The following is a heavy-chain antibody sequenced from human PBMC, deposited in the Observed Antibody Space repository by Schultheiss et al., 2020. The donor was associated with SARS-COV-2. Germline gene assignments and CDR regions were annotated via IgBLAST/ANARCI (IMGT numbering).Heavy chain of an antibody. CDR1: GGSISSYY. CDR2: IYSSVST. CDR3: ARGSNAGYCSGGSCYSGEYFQH. J-gene: IGHJ1*01. D-gene: IGHD2-15*01. V-gene: IGHV4-4*07. Sequence: GSLRLSCTVSGGSISSYYWSWIRQPAGKGLEWIGRIYSSVSTNYNPSLKSRLTMSLDTSKNQFSLKLSSVTAADTAVYYCARGSNAGYCSGGSCYSGEYFQHWGQGTLVTVSS.